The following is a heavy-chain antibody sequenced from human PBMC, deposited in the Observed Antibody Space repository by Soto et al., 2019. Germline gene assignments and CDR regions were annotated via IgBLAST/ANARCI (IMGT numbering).Heavy chain of an antibody. V-gene: IGHV3-23*01. CDR3: AKDRRIWFGGMDV. CDR2: ISGSGGVT. J-gene: IGHJ6*02. Sequence: EVQLLESGGGLQQPGGSLRLSCAASGFTFSNYAMNWVRQAPGRGLEWVSAISGSGGVTYYADSVKGRFTISRDNSNNKQDLQMDSLRAEDTAVYYWAKDRRIWFGGMDVWGPGTTVIVSS. D-gene: IGHD3-10*01. CDR1: GFTFSNYA.